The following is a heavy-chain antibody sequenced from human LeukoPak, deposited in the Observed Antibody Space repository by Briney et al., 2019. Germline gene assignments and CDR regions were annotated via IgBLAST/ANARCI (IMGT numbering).Heavy chain of an antibody. Sequence: GASVKVSCKASGGTFSSYAISWVRQAPGQGLEWMGGIIPIFGTANYAQKFQGRVTITADESTSTAYMELSSLRSEDTAVYYCGRAPDLYCSGGSCYNEFDPWGQGTLVTVSS. J-gene: IGHJ5*02. CDR1: GGTFSSYA. CDR3: GRAPDLYCSGGSCYNEFDP. CDR2: IIPIFGTA. D-gene: IGHD2-15*01. V-gene: IGHV1-69*13.